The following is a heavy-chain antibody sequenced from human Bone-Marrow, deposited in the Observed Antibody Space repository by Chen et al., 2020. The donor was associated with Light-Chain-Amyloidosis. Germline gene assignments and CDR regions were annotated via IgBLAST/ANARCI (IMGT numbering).Heavy chain of an antibody. CDR3: ARGGLDHAFDV. D-gene: IGHD3-9*01. V-gene: IGHV3-74*01. CDR2: INNDGSGT. J-gene: IGHJ3*01. Sequence: EVQLVESGGGLVQPGGSLRLSCSASGFTFTTYWMHWVRQAPGGGLVWVSRINNDGSGTLYADSMKGRFTVSRDNARNTLYLQMNSLGAEDTAVYYCARGGLDHAFDVWGQGTRVTVSS. CDR1: GFTFTTYW.